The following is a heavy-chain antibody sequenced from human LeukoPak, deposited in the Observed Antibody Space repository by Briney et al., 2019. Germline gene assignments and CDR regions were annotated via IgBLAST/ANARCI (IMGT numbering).Heavy chain of an antibody. CDR3: ARGVAAARRPFDI. CDR1: GGSISSYY. V-gene: IGHV4-59*12. J-gene: IGHJ3*02. Sequence: PSETLSLTCTVSGGSISSYYWSWIRQPPGKGLEWMGYIYYSGSTNYNPSLKSRVTISVDTSKNQFSLKLNSVTAADTAVYYCARGVAAARRPFDIWGQGTMVTVSS. CDR2: IYYSGST. D-gene: IGHD6-6*01.